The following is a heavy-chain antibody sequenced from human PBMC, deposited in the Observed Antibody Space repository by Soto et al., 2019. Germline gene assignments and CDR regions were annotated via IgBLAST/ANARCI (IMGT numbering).Heavy chain of an antibody. Sequence: GGSLRLSCAASGFTFSSYAMSWVRQAPGKGLEWVSAISGSGGSTYYADSVKGRFTISRDNSKNTLYLQMNSLRAEDTAVYYCAKSAAAGPFEVCYYCYMDVWGKGTTVTVSS. CDR3: AKSAAAGPFEVCYYCYMDV. J-gene: IGHJ6*03. D-gene: IGHD6-13*01. V-gene: IGHV3-23*01. CDR2: ISGSGGST. CDR1: GFTFSSYA.